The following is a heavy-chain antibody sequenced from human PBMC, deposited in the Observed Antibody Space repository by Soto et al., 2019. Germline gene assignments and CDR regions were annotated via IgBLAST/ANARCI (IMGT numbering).Heavy chain of an antibody. V-gene: IGHV1-8*01. CDR1: GYTFTSYD. D-gene: IGHD2-15*01. CDR3: ASPRGDCSGGSCYLDY. J-gene: IGHJ4*02. Sequence: ASVKVSCKASGYTFTSYDINWVRQATGQGLEWMGWMNPNSGNTGYAQKFQGRVTMTRNTSISTAYMELSSLRSEDTAVYYCASPRGDCSGGSCYLDYWGQGTLVTVSS. CDR2: MNPNSGNT.